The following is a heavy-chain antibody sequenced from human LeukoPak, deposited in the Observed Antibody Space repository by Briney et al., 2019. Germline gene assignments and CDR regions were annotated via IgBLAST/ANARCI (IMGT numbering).Heavy chain of an antibody. J-gene: IGHJ4*02. Sequence: ASVKVSSKASGYTFTSYDINWVRQATGQGLEWMGWMNPNSGNTGYAQKFQGRVTITRNTSISTAYMELSSLRSEDTAVYYCARGVRIVVVPAAIANWYYFDYWGQGTLVTVSS. CDR2: MNPNSGNT. D-gene: IGHD2-2*01. CDR1: GYTFTSYD. V-gene: IGHV1-8*03. CDR3: ARGVRIVVVPAAIANWYYFDY.